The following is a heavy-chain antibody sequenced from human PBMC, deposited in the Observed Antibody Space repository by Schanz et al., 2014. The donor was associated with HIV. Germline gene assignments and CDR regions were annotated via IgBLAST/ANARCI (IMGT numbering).Heavy chain of an antibody. Sequence: QVQLVQSGAEVKKPGASVKVSCKAFGYTFTGYYIHWVRQAPGQGLEWMGWINPDNAGRNYAQKFQGRVTMTRDTSISTAFMELSRLRSDDTAVYYCARDVSVDCTGINNCYTRKWFDPWGQGTLVTVSS. J-gene: IGHJ5*02. CDR2: INPDNAGR. CDR1: GYTFTGYY. V-gene: IGHV1-2*02. D-gene: IGHD2-2*02. CDR3: ARDVSVDCTGINNCYTRKWFDP.